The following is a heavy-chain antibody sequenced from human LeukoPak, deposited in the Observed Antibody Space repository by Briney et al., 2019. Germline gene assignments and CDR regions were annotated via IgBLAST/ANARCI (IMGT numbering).Heavy chain of an antibody. D-gene: IGHD3-16*02. V-gene: IGHV3-23*01. CDR1: GFTCSTYV. CDR3: ARLSSFAFDI. J-gene: IGHJ3*02. CDR2: ILHNGDST. Sequence: GGSLRLSCAAPGFTCSTYVMSWVRQAPGKGLEWLSLILHNGDSTYYADSVKGRFTTSRDNSKNTLYLQMNSLRAEDTAVYYCARLSSFAFDIWGQGTMVTVSS.